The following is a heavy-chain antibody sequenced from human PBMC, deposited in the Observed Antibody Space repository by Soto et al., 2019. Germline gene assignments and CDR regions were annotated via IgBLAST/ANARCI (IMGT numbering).Heavy chain of an antibody. Sequence: QVQLVESGGGVVQPGRSLRLSCAASGFTFSSYAMHWVRQAPGKGLEWVAVIWYDGSNVYYADSVKARFTISRDNSKDTVYLQMNSLTGEDTGVYSCARSIRHGHFDSWGQGTLVTVSS. CDR1: GFTFSSYA. CDR2: IWYDGSNV. D-gene: IGHD5-12*01. J-gene: IGHJ4*02. V-gene: IGHV3-33*01. CDR3: ARSIRHGHFDS.